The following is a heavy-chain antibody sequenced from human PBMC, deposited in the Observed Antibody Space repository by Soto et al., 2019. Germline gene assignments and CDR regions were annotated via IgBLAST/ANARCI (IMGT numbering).Heavy chain of an antibody. V-gene: IGHV3-21*01. CDR2: ISSSSSYI. D-gene: IGHD6-19*01. CDR3: ARDDGGSGWSNDY. J-gene: IGHJ4*02. CDR1: GFTSISYR. Sequence: EVQLVESGGGLVKPGGSLKLPVEASGFTSISYRMTWAGQAPGKGREWVSSISSSSSYIYYADSVKGRFTISRDNAKNSLYLQMNSLRAEDTAVYYCARDDGGSGWSNDYWGQGTLVTVSS.